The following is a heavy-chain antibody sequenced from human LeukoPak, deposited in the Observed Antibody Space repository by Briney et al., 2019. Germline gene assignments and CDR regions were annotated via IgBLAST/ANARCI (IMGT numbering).Heavy chain of an antibody. V-gene: IGHV4-34*01. J-gene: IGHJ3*02. D-gene: IGHD3-10*01. CDR3: ARVARWFGELINAFDI. CDR2: INHSGST. Sequence: SETLSLTCAVYGGSFSGYYWSWIRQPPGKGLEWIGEINHSGSTNYNPSLKSRVTISVDTSKNHFSLKLTSVTAADTAVYYCARVARWFGELINAFDIWGQGTLVTVSS. CDR1: GGSFSGYY.